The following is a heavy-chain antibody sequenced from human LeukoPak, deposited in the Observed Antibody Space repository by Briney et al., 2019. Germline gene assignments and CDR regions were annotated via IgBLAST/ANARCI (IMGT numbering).Heavy chain of an antibody. CDR1: GYTFTSYG. CDR2: ISAYNDNT. V-gene: IGHV1-18*01. Sequence: ASVKVSCKASGYTFTSYGISWVRQAPGQGLEWMGWISAYNDNTNYTQKLQGRVTMTTDTSTSTAYMELRSLRSDETAVYYCARDWVSLRGYYYGMDVWGQGTTVTVSS. CDR3: ARDWVSLRGYYYGMDV. D-gene: IGHD5/OR15-5a*01. J-gene: IGHJ6*02.